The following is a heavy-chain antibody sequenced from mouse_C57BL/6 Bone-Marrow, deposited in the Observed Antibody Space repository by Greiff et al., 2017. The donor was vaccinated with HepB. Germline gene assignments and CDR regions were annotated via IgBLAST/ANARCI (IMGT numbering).Heavy chain of an antibody. V-gene: IGHV1-18*01. CDR1: GYTFTDYN. D-gene: IGHD2-1*01. Sequence: VQLKESGPELVKPGASVKIPCKASGYTFTDYNMDWVKQSHGKSLEWIGDINPNNGGTIYNQKFKGKATLTADKSSSTAYMQFSSLTSEDSAIYYCARSGGNYPYWYCDVWGTGTTVTVSS. CDR3: ARSGGNYPYWYCDV. CDR2: INPNNGGT. J-gene: IGHJ1*03.